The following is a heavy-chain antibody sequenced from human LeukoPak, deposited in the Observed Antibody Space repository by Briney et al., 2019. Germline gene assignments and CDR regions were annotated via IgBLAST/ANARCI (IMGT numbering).Heavy chain of an antibody. V-gene: IGHV3-48*03. J-gene: IGHJ4*02. Sequence: GGSLRLSCAASGFTFSSYEMNWVRQAPGKGLEWVSYISSSGSTIYYADSVKGRFTISRDNAKNSLYLQMNSLRAEDTAVYYCARHYYHGSGHGGYWGQGTLVTVSS. CDR2: ISSSGSTI. CDR3: ARHYYHGSGHGGY. CDR1: GFTFSSYE. D-gene: IGHD3-22*01.